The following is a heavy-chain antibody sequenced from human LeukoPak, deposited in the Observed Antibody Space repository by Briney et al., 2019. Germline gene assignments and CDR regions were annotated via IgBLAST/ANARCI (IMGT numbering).Heavy chain of an antibody. V-gene: IGHV1-2*02. D-gene: IGHD2-2*01. CDR2: INPNSGGT. CDR1: GYTFTGYY. J-gene: IGHJ6*03. Sequence: GASVKVSCKASGYTFTGYYMHWVRQAPGQGLEWMGWINPNSGGTNYAQKFQGRVTMTRDTSISTVYMELSRLRSDDTAVYYCARGPYIVVVPAASSHYYYYYMDVWGKGTTVTVSS. CDR3: ARGPYIVVVPAASSHYYYYYMDV.